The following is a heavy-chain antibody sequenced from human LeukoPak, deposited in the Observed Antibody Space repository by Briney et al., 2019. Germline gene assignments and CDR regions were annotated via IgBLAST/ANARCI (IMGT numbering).Heavy chain of an antibody. CDR2: IPYDGTDV. CDR1: NFTFNSYG. V-gene: IGHV3-30*18. CDR3: AKDSGGHIYSPGRHYSALDV. J-gene: IGHJ6*02. D-gene: IGHD3-10*01. Sequence: PGGSLRLSCAASNFTFNSYGMHWVRQAPGKGLDWVAVIPYDGTDVYYADYVTGRSNNSRDTSQNTLNLQMDSLRAEDTAVYYCAKDSGGHIYSPGRHYSALDVWGQGTTVTVSS.